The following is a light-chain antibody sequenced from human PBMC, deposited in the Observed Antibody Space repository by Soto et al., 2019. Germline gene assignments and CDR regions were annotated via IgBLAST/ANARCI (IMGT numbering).Light chain of an antibody. CDR2: GNS. J-gene: IGLJ2*01. V-gene: IGLV1-40*01. CDR1: SSNIGAGYD. Sequence: QSVLTQPPSVSGAPGQRVTISCTGSSSNIGAGYDVHWYQQLPGTAPKLLIYGNSNRPSGVPDRFSGSKSGTSASLAITGLQAEDEADYYCQSYDCSLSGCGVFGGGIKLTVL. CDR3: QSYDCSLSGCGV.